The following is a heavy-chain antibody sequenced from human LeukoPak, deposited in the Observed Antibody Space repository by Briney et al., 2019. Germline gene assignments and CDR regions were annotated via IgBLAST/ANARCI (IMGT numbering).Heavy chain of an antibody. Sequence: GGSLRLSCAASGFTFSDYYMSWIRQAPGKGLEWVSYISSSGSTIYYADSVKGRFTISRDNAKNSLYLQMNSLRAEDTAVYYCARDSLYDFWSGYYYYGMDVWGQGTTVTVSS. J-gene: IGHJ6*02. V-gene: IGHV3-11*01. CDR2: ISSSGSTI. CDR1: GFTFSDYY. CDR3: ARDSLYDFWSGYYYYGMDV. D-gene: IGHD3-3*01.